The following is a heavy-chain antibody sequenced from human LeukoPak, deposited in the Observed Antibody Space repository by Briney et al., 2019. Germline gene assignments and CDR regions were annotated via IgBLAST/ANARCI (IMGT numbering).Heavy chain of an antibody. J-gene: IGHJ4*02. V-gene: IGHV3-48*03. Sequence: GGSLRLSCAASGFTFSSYEMNWVRQAPGKGLEWVSYISSSGSNIYYSDSVKGRFTVSRDNAKNSLHLQMNSLRAEDTAVYYCARGPGGYHYGHFDFWGQGTLVTVSS. D-gene: IGHD5-18*01. CDR3: ARGPGGYHYGHFDF. CDR2: ISSSGSNI. CDR1: GFTFSSYE.